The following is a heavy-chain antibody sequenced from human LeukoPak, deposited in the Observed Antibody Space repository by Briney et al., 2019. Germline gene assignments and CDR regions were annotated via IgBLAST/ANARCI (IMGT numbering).Heavy chain of an antibody. CDR1: GGSITSYY. CDR2: IYYTGST. J-gene: IGHJ4*02. CDR3: ARGRCGGDCYSD. Sequence: SETLSLTCTVSGGSITSYYWSWIRQPPGKRLELIGYIYYTGSTKYNPSLKSRVTISLDRSKNQFSLKLSSVTAADTAVYYCARGRCGGDCYSDWGQGTLVTVSS. V-gene: IGHV4-59*01. D-gene: IGHD2-21*02.